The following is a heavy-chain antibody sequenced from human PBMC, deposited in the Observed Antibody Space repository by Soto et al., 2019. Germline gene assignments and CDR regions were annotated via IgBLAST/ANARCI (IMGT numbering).Heavy chain of an antibody. CDR1: GFSLSNARMG. J-gene: IGHJ3*02. CDR2: IFSNDEK. Sequence: QVTLKESGPVLVKPTETLTLTCTVSGFSLSNARMGVSWIRQPPGKALEWLAHIFSNDEKSYSTSLKSRLTISKDTSKSQVVLTMTNMDPVDTATYYCARILPGARFLGWLQPQPDAFDIWGQGTMVTVSS. V-gene: IGHV2-26*01. D-gene: IGHD3-3*01. CDR3: ARILPGARFLGWLQPQPDAFDI.